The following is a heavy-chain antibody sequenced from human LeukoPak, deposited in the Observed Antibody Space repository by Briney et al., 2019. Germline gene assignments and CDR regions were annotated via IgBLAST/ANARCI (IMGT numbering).Heavy chain of an antibody. Sequence: GAPVKVSCKVSGYTLTELSMHWVRQAPGKGLEWMGGFDPEDGETVYAQKFQGRVTMTEDTSTDTAYMELSSLRSEDTAVYYCATGRRAYYGSGNLLYWGQGTLVTVSS. CDR1: GYTLTELS. D-gene: IGHD3-10*01. V-gene: IGHV1-24*01. CDR2: FDPEDGET. J-gene: IGHJ4*02. CDR3: ATGRRAYYGSGNLLY.